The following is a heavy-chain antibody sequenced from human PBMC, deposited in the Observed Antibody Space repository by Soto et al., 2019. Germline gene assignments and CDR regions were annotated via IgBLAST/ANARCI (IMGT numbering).Heavy chain of an antibody. CDR1: GFTFSSYW. J-gene: IGHJ4*02. Sequence: EAQLVESGGGFVQPGGSLRLSCAGSGFTFSSYWVHWVRQPPGKGLMWVSNINSDGSVRAYADSVKGRFTISRDNAKNTVYLQMNSLRAQDTAVYYCARGDYVWGSSGPRYWGQGTLVTVSS. CDR3: ARGDYVWGSSGPRY. D-gene: IGHD3-16*01. V-gene: IGHV3-74*03. CDR2: INSDGSVR.